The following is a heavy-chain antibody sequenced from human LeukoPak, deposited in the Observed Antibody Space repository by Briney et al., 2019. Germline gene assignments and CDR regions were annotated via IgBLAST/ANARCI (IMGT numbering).Heavy chain of an antibody. CDR3: AAQYSGYVRLDY. CDR1: GGSFSGYY. J-gene: IGHJ4*02. Sequence: SETLSFTCAVYGGSFSGYYWSWIRQPPGKGLEWIGEISHSGSTNYNPSLKSRVTISVDTSKNQSSLKLSSVTAADTAVYYCAAQYSGYVRLDYWGQGTLVTVSS. V-gene: IGHV4-34*01. CDR2: ISHSGST. D-gene: IGHD5-12*01.